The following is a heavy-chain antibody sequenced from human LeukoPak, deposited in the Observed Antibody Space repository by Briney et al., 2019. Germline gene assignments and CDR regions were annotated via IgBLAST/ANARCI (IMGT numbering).Heavy chain of an antibody. D-gene: IGHD3-10*01. Sequence: SETLSLTCTIFGASTSDYYWSWVRQPPGKGLEWIGYIHHTGSFDYNPSLNSRATISLDTSKNQFSLNLNSVTAADTAVYHCARTYYYGAGRFFFDVWGQGTLVTVSS. J-gene: IGHJ3*01. CDR2: IHHTGSF. V-gene: IGHV4-59*12. CDR3: ARTYYYGAGRFFFDV. CDR1: GASTSDYY.